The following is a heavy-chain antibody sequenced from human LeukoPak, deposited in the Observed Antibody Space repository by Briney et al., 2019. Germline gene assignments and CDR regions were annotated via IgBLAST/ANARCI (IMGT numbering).Heavy chain of an antibody. V-gene: IGHV3-30*18. CDR2: ISSDGSDK. CDR1: GFTFSNYA. CDR3: AKDPGSIRNYFDY. D-gene: IGHD3-16*01. Sequence: GRSLRLSCAASGFTFSNYAMHWVRQAPGKGLEWVAVISSDGSDKYYTDSVKGRFTISRDNSKNTLHLEMNGLGAEDTGLFYCAKDPGSIRNYFDYWGRGTLVTVSS. J-gene: IGHJ4*02.